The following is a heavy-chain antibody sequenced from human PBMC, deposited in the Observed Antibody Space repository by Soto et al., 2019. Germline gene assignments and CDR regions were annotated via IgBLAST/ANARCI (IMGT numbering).Heavy chain of an antibody. CDR3: ARDRLGATGDC. V-gene: IGHV1-18*01. CDR2: ISAYNANT. CDR1: GYTFTSDG. Sequence: ASVKVSCKASGYTFTSDGISWVRQAPGQGLEWRGWISAYNANTNYAQKLQGRVTMTTDTSTSTSYMELRSLRSDVTAVYFCARDRLGATGDCWGQGTLVTVSS. D-gene: IGHD1-26*01. J-gene: IGHJ4*02.